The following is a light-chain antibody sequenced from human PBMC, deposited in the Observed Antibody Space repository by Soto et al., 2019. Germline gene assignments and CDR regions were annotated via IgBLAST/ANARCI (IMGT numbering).Light chain of an antibody. Sequence: EIVMTQSPATLSVSPGERATLSCRASQSVSSDLAWYQHKPGQAPRLLIYGASTRATRFPARFSGGGSGTEFTLTISSLQSEDFAVYYCQQYNNWPRTFGQGTKVDIK. J-gene: IGKJ1*01. CDR3: QQYNNWPRT. V-gene: IGKV3-15*01. CDR2: GAS. CDR1: QSVSSD.